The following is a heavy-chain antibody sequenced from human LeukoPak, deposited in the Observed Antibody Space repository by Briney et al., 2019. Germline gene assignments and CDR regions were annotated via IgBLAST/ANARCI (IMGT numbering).Heavy chain of an antibody. D-gene: IGHD6-13*01. CDR2: ISAYNGNT. CDR3: AREFGYATYSGRKYGMDV. V-gene: IGHV1-18*01. J-gene: IGHJ6*02. Sequence: ASVKVSCKASGYTFTSYGISWVRQAPGQGLEWMGWISAYNGNTNYAQKLQGRVTMTTDTSTSTAYMELSSLRSEDTAVYYCAREFGYATYSGRKYGMDVWGQGTTVTVSS. CDR1: GYTFTSYG.